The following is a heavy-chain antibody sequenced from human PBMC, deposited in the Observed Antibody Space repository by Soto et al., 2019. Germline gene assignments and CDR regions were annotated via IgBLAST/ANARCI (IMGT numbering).Heavy chain of an antibody. D-gene: IGHD2-15*01. CDR3: ARVVVVAATDRWFDP. CDR2: ISAYNGNT. Sequence: QVQLVQSGAEVKKPGASVKVSCKASGYTFTSYGISWVRQAPGQGLEWMGWISAYNGNTNYAQKPQGRVTMTTATSTSTAYMELRSLRSDDTAVYYGARVVVVAATDRWFDPWGQGTLVTVSS. CDR1: GYTFTSYG. J-gene: IGHJ5*02. V-gene: IGHV1-18*01.